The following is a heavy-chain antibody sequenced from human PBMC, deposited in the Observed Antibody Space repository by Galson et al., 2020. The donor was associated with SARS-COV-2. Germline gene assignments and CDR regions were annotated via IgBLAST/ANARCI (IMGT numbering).Heavy chain of an antibody. CDR3: AKGVRPTAKYYFDY. CDR1: GYSFTNYW. CDR2: IYPGDSDT. D-gene: IGHD1-1*01. V-gene: IGHV5-51*01. Sequence: GESLKLSCQGHGYSFTNYWIGWVRQVPGKGLELMGIIYPGDSDTTYSPSFQGQVTISADKSISTVYLQWSSLKVADSAIYYCAKGVRPTAKYYFDYWGQGTLVTVSS. J-gene: IGHJ4*02.